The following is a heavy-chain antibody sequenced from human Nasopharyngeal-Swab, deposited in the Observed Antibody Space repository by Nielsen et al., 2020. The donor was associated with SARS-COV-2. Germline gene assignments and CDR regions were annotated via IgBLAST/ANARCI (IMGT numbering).Heavy chain of an antibody. D-gene: IGHD3-3*01. J-gene: IGHJ6*02. CDR3: ARDGLDYDFWSASLMDV. CDR1: GFTFNNYN. V-gene: IGHV3-21*01. CDR2: ISSSSSYI. Sequence: GESLKISCAASGFTFNNYNFNWVRQAPGKELEGVSSISSSSSYIYYADSVKGRFTISRDNAKNSLYLQMNSLRAEDTAVYYCARDGLDYDFWSASLMDVWGQGTTVTVSS.